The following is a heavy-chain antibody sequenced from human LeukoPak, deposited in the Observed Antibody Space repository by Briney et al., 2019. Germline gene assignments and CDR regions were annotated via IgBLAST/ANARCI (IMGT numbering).Heavy chain of an antibody. Sequence: GGSLRLSCAASGFTFSSYAMHWVRQAPGKGLEWVAVISYDGSNKYYADSVKGRFTISRDNSKNTLYLQMNSLRAEDTAVYYCASWRSSTSLDYWGQGTLVTVS. J-gene: IGHJ4*02. CDR2: ISYDGSNK. CDR1: GFTFSSYA. CDR3: ASWRSSTSLDY. D-gene: IGHD2-2*01. V-gene: IGHV3-30-3*01.